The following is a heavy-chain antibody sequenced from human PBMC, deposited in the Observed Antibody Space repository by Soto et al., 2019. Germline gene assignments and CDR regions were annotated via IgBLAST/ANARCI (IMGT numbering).Heavy chain of an antibody. CDR3: AMEYCSSTSCYRDY. V-gene: IGHV1-69*02. J-gene: IGHJ4*02. Sequence: QVQLVQSGAEVKKPGSSVKVSCKASGGTFSSYTISWVRQAPGQGLEWMGRIIPILGIANYAQKFQGRVTITADKSTSTAYMELSSLRSEDKAVYYCAMEYCSSTSCYRDYWGQGTLLPFSS. D-gene: IGHD2-2*02. CDR2: IIPILGIA. CDR1: GGTFSSYT.